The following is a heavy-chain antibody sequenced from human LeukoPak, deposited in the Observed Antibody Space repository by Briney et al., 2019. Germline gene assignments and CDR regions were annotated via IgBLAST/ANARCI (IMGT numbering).Heavy chain of an antibody. V-gene: IGHV1-2*02. CDR1: GYTFTTQY. CDR3: ARGRLQENFDY. CDR2: INPSSGAT. Sequence: ASVKVSCKAFGYTFTTQYIHWVRQAPGQGLEWMGWINPSSGATNYAQKFQGRVTMTRDTSISTAYMELSRLRSDDTAVYYCARGRLQENFDYWGQGTLVTVSS. J-gene: IGHJ4*02. D-gene: IGHD2-21*02.